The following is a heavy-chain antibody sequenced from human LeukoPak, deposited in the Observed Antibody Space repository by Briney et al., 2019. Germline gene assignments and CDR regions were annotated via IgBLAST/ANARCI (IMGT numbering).Heavy chain of an antibody. CDR2: INRDGGTT. J-gene: IGHJ4*02. D-gene: IGHD2-8*02. V-gene: IGHV3-43*01. CDR1: GFNFDHYT. CDR3: ATYRQVLLPFES. Sequence: GSLRLSCAASGFNFDHYTMHWVRQAPGKGLEWVSLINRDGGTTYCADSVRGRFTISRDNSKSTLSLQMNSLRAEDTAIYYCATYRQVLLPFESWGQGTLVTVSS.